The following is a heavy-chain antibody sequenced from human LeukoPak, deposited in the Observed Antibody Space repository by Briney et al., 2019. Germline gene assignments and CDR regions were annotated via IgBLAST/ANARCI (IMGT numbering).Heavy chain of an antibody. CDR2: ISYDGCNK. V-gene: IGHV3-30-3*02. CDR1: GFTFSSYA. J-gene: IGHJ5*02. Sequence: HSGGSLRLSCAASGFTFSSYAMHWVRQAPGKGLEWVAVISYDGCNKYYADSVKGRFTISRDNSKNTLYLQMNSLRAEDTAVYYCAKSWRPLAAAGNHWFDPWGQGTLVTVSS. D-gene: IGHD6-13*01. CDR3: AKSWRPLAAAGNHWFDP.